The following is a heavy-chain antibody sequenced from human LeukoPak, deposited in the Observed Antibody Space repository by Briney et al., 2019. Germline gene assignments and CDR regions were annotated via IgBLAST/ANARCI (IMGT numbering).Heavy chain of an antibody. CDR3: AKDVKMVRRRFDY. J-gene: IGHJ4*02. CDR2: ISGSGGST. D-gene: IGHD3-10*01. Sequence: GGSLRLSCAASGFTFSSYAMSWVRQAPGKGLEWVSAISGSGGSTYYADPVKGRFTISRDNSKNTLYLQMNSLRAEDTAVYYCAKDVKMVRRRFDYWGQGTLVTVSS. CDR1: GFTFSSYA. V-gene: IGHV3-23*01.